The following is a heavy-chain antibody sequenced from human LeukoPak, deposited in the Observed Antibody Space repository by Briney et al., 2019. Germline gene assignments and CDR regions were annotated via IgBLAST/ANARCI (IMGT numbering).Heavy chain of an antibody. Sequence: GGSLRLSCAASGFTFSSYSMNWVRQAPGKGLEWVSSISSSSSYIYYADSVKGRFTISRDNAKNSLYLQMNSLRAEDTAVYYCARDPRMYYDFWSGYSPGYYGMDVWGQGTTVTVSS. CDR2: ISSSSSYI. J-gene: IGHJ6*02. CDR3: ARDPRMYYDFWSGYSPGYYGMDV. D-gene: IGHD3-3*01. CDR1: GFTFSSYS. V-gene: IGHV3-21*01.